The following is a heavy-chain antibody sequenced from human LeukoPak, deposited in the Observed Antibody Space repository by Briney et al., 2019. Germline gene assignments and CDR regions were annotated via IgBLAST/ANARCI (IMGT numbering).Heavy chain of an antibody. D-gene: IGHD6-19*01. CDR1: GFTFSSHA. Sequence: GGSLRLSCAASGFTFSSHAMTWVRLAPGKGLEWVSAISGSGASTYYADSVKGRFTISRDNSKNTLYLQMNSLRAEDTAVYYCAKDKWSRGWYGWFDPWGQGTLVTVSS. V-gene: IGHV3-23*01. CDR3: AKDKWSRGWYGWFDP. CDR2: ISGSGAST. J-gene: IGHJ5*02.